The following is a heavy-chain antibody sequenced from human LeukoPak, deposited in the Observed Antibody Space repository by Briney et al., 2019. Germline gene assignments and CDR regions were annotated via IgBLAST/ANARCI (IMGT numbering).Heavy chain of an antibody. CDR3: ARDQGPAAISFDY. CDR2: IYTSGST. Sequence: SETLSLTCTVSGGSISSYYWGWIRQPAGKGLEWIGRIYTSGSTNYNPSLKSRVTISVDTSKNQFSLKLSSVTAADTAVYYCARDQGPAAISFDYWGQGTLVTVSS. J-gene: IGHJ4*02. D-gene: IGHD2-2*02. V-gene: IGHV4-4*07. CDR1: GGSISSYY.